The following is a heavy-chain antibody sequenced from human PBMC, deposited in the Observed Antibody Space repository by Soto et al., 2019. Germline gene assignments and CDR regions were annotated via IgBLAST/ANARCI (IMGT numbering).Heavy chain of an antibody. V-gene: IGHV3-23*01. CDR2: ISGSGIST. J-gene: IGHJ4*02. D-gene: IGHD6-13*01. CDR1: GFPFSTYA. Sequence: GGSLRLSCTASGFPFSTYAMSWVRQAPGKGPEWVSTISGSGISTFYADSVKVRFTISRDNSINTLYLLMNRLRADDTAIYYCAKSSRQQIPRDQFEYWGQGTLVTVSS. CDR3: AKSSRQQIPRDQFEY.